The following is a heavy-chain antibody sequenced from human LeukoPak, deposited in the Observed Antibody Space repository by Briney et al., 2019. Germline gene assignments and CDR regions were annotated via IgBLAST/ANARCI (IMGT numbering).Heavy chain of an antibody. V-gene: IGHV5-51*01. CDR3: ARTYYYDSSGYNWDAFDI. CDR1: GYSFPTYW. D-gene: IGHD3-22*01. J-gene: IGHJ3*02. CDR2: IRAGDSDT. Sequence: GESLKISCKGSGYSFPTYWIAWVRQMPGKGLEWMGIIRAGDSDTRYSPSFQGQVTISADKSISTAYLQWSSLKASDTAMYYCARTYYYDSSGYNWDAFDIWGQGTMVTVSS.